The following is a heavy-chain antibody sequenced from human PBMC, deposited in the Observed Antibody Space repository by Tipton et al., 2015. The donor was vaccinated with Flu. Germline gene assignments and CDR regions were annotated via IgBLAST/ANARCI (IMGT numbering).Heavy chain of an antibody. CDR2: LFYSRSMFYSGST. D-gene: IGHD2-21*01. Sequence: TLSLTCTVSGDSLSNSDYYWGWIRQPPGKGLEWIGSLFYSRSMFYSGSTYYNPSLRSRLTISVDTSKNQFSLKVTSVTAADTGVYYCARHKVVLAITPGNWFDPWGQGTLVTVSS. V-gene: IGHV4-39*01. CDR3: ARHKVVLAITPGNWFDP. J-gene: IGHJ5*02. CDR1: GDSLSNSDYY.